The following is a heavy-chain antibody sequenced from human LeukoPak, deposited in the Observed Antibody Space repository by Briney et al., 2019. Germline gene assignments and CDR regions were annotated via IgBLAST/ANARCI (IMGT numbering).Heavy chain of an antibody. Sequence: SVKVSCKASGGTFSSYAISWVRQAPGQGLEWMGRIIPILGIANYAQKFQGRVTITADKSTSTACMELSSLRSEDTAVYYCAMRAIAARPPGDYWGQGTLVTVSS. CDR1: GGTFSSYA. V-gene: IGHV1-69*04. CDR3: AMRAIAARPPGDY. D-gene: IGHD6-6*01. CDR2: IIPILGIA. J-gene: IGHJ4*02.